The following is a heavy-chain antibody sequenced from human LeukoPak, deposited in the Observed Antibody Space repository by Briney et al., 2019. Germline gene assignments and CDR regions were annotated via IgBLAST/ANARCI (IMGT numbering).Heavy chain of an antibody. Sequence: GASVKVSCKASGYTFTSHGISWVRQAPGQGLEWMGWISAYNGNTNYAQKLQGRVTMTTDTSTSTAYMELRSLRSDDTAVYYCARGVVVVPAAYYYGMDVWGQGTTVTVSS. CDR3: ARGVVVVPAAYYYGMDV. CDR2: ISAYNGNT. V-gene: IGHV1-18*01. J-gene: IGHJ6*02. CDR1: GYTFTSHG. D-gene: IGHD2-2*01.